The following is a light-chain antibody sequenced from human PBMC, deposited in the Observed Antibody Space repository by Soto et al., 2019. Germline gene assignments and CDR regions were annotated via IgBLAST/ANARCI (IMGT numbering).Light chain of an antibody. Sequence: EIVLTQSPGTLSLSPGERATLSCRASQSVSSSYLAWYQQKPGQAPRPLIYGASSRATGIPDRFSGSGSGTDFTRTLRRLEREDFAVYYWQQSGTFGQANKLEIK. J-gene: IGKJ2*02. CDR3: QQSGT. CDR1: QSVSSSY. V-gene: IGKV3-20*01. CDR2: GAS.